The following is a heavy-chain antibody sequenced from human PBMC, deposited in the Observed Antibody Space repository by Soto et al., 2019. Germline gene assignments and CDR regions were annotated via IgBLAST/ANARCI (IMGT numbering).Heavy chain of an antibody. J-gene: IGHJ4*02. D-gene: IGHD3-10*01. CDR1: GVSISSYY. V-gene: IGHV4-59*01. CDR3: GRGGPGYYYDGGIYSFAY. CDR2: IYYSGST. Sequence: SETLSLTCTVSGVSISSYYWSWIRQPPGKGLEWIGYIYYSGSTNYNPSLKSRVTISVDTSKNQFSPKLSSVTAADTAVYYCGRGGPGYYYDGGIYSFAYWARGTLVPVSP.